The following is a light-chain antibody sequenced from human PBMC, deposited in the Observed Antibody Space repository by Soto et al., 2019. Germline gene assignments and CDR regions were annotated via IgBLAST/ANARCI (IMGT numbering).Light chain of an antibody. CDR3: QQLFDSPIT. J-gene: IGKJ5*01. CDR1: QSISSY. V-gene: IGKV1-9*01. Sequence: DIQMTQSPFPLSASVGDRVTITCPASQSISSYLAWYQQKPGKAPKLLIYAASTLESGVPSRFSATVSGTEFSLTITSLQPEDFATYYCQQLFDSPITVGQGTRLEI. CDR2: AAS.